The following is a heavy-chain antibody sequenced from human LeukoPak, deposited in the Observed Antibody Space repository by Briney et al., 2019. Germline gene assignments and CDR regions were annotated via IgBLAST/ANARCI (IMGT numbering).Heavy chain of an antibody. CDR3: ARDRTMASAMVDAFDI. CDR1: GGSISSYY. Sequence: SETLSLTCTVSGGSISSYYWSWIRQPPGKGLEWIGYIYYSGSTYYNPSLKSRVTISVDTSKNQFSLKLSSVTAADTAVYYCARDRTMASAMVDAFDIWGQGTMVTVSS. D-gene: IGHD5-18*01. J-gene: IGHJ3*02. CDR2: IYYSGST. V-gene: IGHV4-59*06.